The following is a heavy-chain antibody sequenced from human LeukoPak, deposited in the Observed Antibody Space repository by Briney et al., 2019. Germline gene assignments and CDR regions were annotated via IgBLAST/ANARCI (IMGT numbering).Heavy chain of an antibody. Sequence: GGSLRLSCAASGFTFSTFWMSWVRQAPGKGLVWVSRIDSDGSSTSYADSVKGRFTISRDNAKNTLYLQMNSLRAEDTAVYYCARGPSGYHNTGGQGTLVTVSS. D-gene: IGHD5-12*01. CDR1: GFTFSTFW. J-gene: IGHJ4*02. CDR2: IDSDGSST. CDR3: ARGPSGYHNT. V-gene: IGHV3-74*01.